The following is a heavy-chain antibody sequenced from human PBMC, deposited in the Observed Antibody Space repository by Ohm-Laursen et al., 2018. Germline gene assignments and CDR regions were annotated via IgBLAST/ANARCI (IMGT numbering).Heavy chain of an antibody. J-gene: IGHJ4*02. CDR1: GFTFSTHY. CDR3: AKDYVVGTTGDY. V-gene: IGHV3-7*01. Sequence: SLRLSCAASGFTFSTHYMTWVRQAPGKGLEWVAKIDPDGSGKYYVDSVKGRFTISRDNAKNSLYLQMNSLRAEDTAVYYCAKDYVVGTTGDYWGQGTLVTVSS. D-gene: IGHD1-26*01. CDR2: IDPDGSGK.